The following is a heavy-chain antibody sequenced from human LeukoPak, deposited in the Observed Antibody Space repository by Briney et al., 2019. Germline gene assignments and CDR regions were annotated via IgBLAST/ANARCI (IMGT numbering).Heavy chain of an antibody. Sequence: GGSLRLSCAASGFTFSSYSMNWVRRAPGKGLEWVSSISSSSSYIYYADSVKGRFTISRDNAKNSLYLQMNSLRAEDTAVYYCARDGSNQQYYYYYMDVWGKGTTVTVSS. CDR2: ISSSSSYI. D-gene: IGHD4-11*01. V-gene: IGHV3-21*01. CDR1: GFTFSSYS. CDR3: ARDGSNQQYYYYYMDV. J-gene: IGHJ6*03.